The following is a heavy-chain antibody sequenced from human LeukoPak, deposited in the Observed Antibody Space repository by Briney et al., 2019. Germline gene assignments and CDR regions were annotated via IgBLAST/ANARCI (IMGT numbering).Heavy chain of an antibody. CDR2: IYYSGHT. CDR3: ARRGQKTEIDY. J-gene: IGHJ4*02. CDR1: GGSISSSSYY. V-gene: IGHV4-39*01. Sequence: SETLSLTCTVSGGSISSSSYYWGWIRQPPGKGLEWIGNIYYSGHTYYNPSLKSRVTISVDTSKNQFSLKLDSVTAAGTAVYYCARRGQKTEIDYWGQGTLVTVSS.